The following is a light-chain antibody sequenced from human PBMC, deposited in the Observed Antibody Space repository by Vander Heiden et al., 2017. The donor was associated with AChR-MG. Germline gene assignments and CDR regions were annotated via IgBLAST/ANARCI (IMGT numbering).Light chain of an antibody. CDR1: QSISSY. J-gene: IGKJ2*01. V-gene: IGKV1-39*01. CDR2: AAS. CDR3: QQKYSTPRT. Sequence: IQMTQSPSSLSASVGDRVTITCRASQSISSYLNWYQQKPGKAPKLLIYAASSFQSGVPSRFRGSGSGTDFTLTISRLQPEDFATYYCQQKYSTPRTFGQGTKVEIK.